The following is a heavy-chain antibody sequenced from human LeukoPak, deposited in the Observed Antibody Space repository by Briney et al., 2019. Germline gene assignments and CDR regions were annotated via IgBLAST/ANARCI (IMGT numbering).Heavy chain of an antibody. J-gene: IGHJ4*02. CDR3: ARTLRFLEWSLHFDY. Sequence: SETLSLTCTVSGGSISSSSYYWGWIRQPPGKGLEWIGSIYYSGSTYYNPSLKSRVTISVDTSKNQFSLKLSSVTAADTAVYYCARTLRFLEWSLHFDYWGQGTLVTVSS. CDR1: GGSISSSSYY. D-gene: IGHD3-3*01. CDR2: IYYSGST. V-gene: IGHV4-39*01.